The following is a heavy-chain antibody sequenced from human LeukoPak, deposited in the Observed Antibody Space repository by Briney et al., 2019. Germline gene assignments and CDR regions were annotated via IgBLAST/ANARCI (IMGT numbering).Heavy chain of an antibody. CDR2: IYHSGST. CDR1: GGSISSGGYY. CDR3: ARETMTGYYWVSGFDY. J-gene: IGHJ4*02. V-gene: IGHV4-30-2*01. Sequence: SQTLSLTCTVSGGSISSGGYYWSWIRQPPGKGLEWIGYIYHSGSTYYNPSLKSRVTISVDKSKNQFSLKLSSVTAADTAVYYCARETMTGYYWVSGFDYWGQGTLVTVSS. D-gene: IGHD3-9*01.